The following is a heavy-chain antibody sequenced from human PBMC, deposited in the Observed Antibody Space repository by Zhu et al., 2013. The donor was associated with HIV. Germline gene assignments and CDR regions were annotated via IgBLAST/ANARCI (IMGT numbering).Heavy chain of an antibody. D-gene: IGHD2-15*01. CDR1: GFTFSSYG. Sequence: QVQLVESGGGVVQPGRSLRLSCAASGFTFSSYGMHWVRQAPGKGLEWVAVIWYDGSNKYYADSVKGRFTISRDNSKNTLYLQMNSLRAEDTAVYYCARDFSRVGSCYDYWGQGTLVTVSS. V-gene: IGHV3-33*01. CDR2: IWYDGSNK. J-gene: IGHJ4*02. CDR3: ARDFSRVGSCYDY.